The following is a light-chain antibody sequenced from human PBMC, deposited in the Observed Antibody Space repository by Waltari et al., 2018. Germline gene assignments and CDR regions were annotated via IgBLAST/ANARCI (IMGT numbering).Light chain of an antibody. V-gene: IGKV3-20*01. CDR2: AAS. J-gene: IGKJ2*01. Sequence: EFVLTQSPDPLSLSPGGSATLSCRASQSLSRSRLAWYQQKPGQAPRLLIYAASSRATGIPDRFSGSGSGTDFSLTISRVEPEDVAVYYCQQYSSSVMYTFGQGTKLEIQ. CDR3: QQYSSSVMYT. CDR1: QSLSRSR.